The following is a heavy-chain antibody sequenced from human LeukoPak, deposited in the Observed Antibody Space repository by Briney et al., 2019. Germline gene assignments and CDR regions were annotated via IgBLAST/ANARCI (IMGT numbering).Heavy chain of an antibody. CDR2: IYYSGST. Sequence: SETLSLTCTVSGGSISSYYWSWIRQPPGKGLELIGYIYYSGSTNYNPSLKSRVTISVDTSKNQFSLKLSSVTAADTAVYYCARDFIHCSSTSCYTRWFDPWGQGTLVTVSS. CDR1: GGSISSYY. J-gene: IGHJ5*02. CDR3: ARDFIHCSSTSCYTRWFDP. V-gene: IGHV4-59*01. D-gene: IGHD2-2*02.